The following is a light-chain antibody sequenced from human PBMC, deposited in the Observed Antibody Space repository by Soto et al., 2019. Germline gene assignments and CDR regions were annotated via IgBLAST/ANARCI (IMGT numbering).Light chain of an antibody. V-gene: IGKV3D-20*02. J-gene: IGKJ5*01. Sequence: EIVLTQSPGTLSLSPGERAILSCRAIQSVSSSYLGWYQQKPGQAPRLLIYGASSRATGIPGRFSGSGSGTDFTLTISDLEPADSAIYYCQQRNVWPPVTFGLGTRLEIK. CDR3: QQRNVWPPVT. CDR1: QSVSSSY. CDR2: GAS.